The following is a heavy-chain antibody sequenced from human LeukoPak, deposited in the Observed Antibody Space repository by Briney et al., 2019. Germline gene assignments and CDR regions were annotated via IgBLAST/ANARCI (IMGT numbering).Heavy chain of an antibody. D-gene: IGHD3-22*01. Sequence: GESLMISCKCSGYTFTSYWITWVRQKPGKGLEWMGKIDPNDGYTQYSPSFEGHVSFSADKSNSTAYLQWSSLKASDTAMYYCARQIYYFDSSGQGWFDPWGQGTLVAVS. J-gene: IGHJ5*02. V-gene: IGHV5-10-1*01. CDR1: GYTFTSYW. CDR3: ARQIYYFDSSGQGWFDP. CDR2: IDPNDGYT.